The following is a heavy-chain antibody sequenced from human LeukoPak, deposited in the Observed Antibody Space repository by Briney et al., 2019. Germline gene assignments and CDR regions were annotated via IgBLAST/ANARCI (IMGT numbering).Heavy chain of an antibody. D-gene: IGHD6-13*01. CDR3: AKDILPGIAAAGAIDH. Sequence: GRALRLSCAASGFTFDYYAMHWVPQAPGKGLEWVSGISWNSGSRGYADTVKGRVTISRDDANNSLYLQMNSLRAEDMALYYCAKDILPGIAAAGAIDHWGQGTLVTVSS. V-gene: IGHV3-9*03. CDR1: GFTFDYYA. CDR2: ISWNSGSR. J-gene: IGHJ4*02.